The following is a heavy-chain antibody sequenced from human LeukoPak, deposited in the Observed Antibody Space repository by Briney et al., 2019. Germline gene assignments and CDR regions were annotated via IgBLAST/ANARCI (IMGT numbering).Heavy chain of an antibody. CDR2: IYYSGST. CDR3: ARAATAMDLAFDY. CDR1: GGSISSSSYY. J-gene: IGHJ4*02. D-gene: IGHD5-18*01. Sequence: PSETLSLTCTVSGGSISSSSYYWGWIRQPPGKGLEWIGSIYYSGSTYYNPSLKSRVTISVDTSKNQFSLKLSSVTAADTAVYYCARAATAMDLAFDYWGQGTLVTVSS. V-gene: IGHV4-39*07.